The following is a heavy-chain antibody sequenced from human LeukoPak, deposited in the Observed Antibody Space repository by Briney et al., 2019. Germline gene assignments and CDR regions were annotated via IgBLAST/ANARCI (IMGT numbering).Heavy chain of an antibody. Sequence: GGSLRLSCAASGFSFYNYWMHWVRQAPGEGLVWVSRINSDGTTTTYAGSVKGRFTISRDNAKDTLYLQMDSLRTEDTAVYYCAREPAMGATTGDYWGQGTLVTVSS. J-gene: IGHJ4*02. CDR3: AREPAMGATTGDY. V-gene: IGHV3-74*01. D-gene: IGHD1-26*01. CDR1: GFSFYNYW. CDR2: INSDGTTT.